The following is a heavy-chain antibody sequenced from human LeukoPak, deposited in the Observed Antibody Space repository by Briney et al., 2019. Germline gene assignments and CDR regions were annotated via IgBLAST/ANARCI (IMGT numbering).Heavy chain of an antibody. CDR2: ITNLGVGS. D-gene: IGHD2/OR15-2a*01. V-gene: IGHV3-23*01. CDR1: GFTFNYYA. J-gene: IGHJ4*02. Sequence: TGGSLRLSCAASGFTFNYYAMTWVRQAPGKGLQWVSSITNLGVGSYYADSVKGRFTIYRDNSKNTLYLQMNSLRVEDTAVYYCARKSSISNSHPEDCWGQGTLVTVSS. CDR3: ARKSSISNSHPEDC.